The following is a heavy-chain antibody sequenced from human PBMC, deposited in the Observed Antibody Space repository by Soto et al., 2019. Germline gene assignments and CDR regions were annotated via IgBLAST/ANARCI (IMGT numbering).Heavy chain of an antibody. CDR3: ARRERAAGTDRWFDP. D-gene: IGHD6-13*01. Sequence: SETLSLTCTVSGGSISSSSFHWGWIRPPPGKGLEWIGSIYYSGSTYYSPSLKSRVTISVDTSKNQFSLKLSSVTAADTAVYYCARRERAAGTDRWFDPWGQGTLVTVSS. CDR2: IYYSGST. CDR1: GGSISSSSFH. V-gene: IGHV4-39*01. J-gene: IGHJ5*02.